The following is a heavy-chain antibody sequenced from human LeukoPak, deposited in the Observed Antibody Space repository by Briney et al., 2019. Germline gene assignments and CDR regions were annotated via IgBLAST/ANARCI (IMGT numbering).Heavy chain of an antibody. D-gene: IGHD3-10*01. V-gene: IGHV3-23*01. CDR1: GFSLRAYD. CDR2: INGGGDIM. CDR3: AMRDRGYGLDI. Sequence: GGSLRLPCAASGFSLRAYDLIWVRQAPGKGLDWVSIINGGGDIMMYEDSVKGRFTISRDNSKNTFYLQMNSLRVEDTAVYYCAMRDRGYGLDIWGQGTMVTVSS. J-gene: IGHJ3*02.